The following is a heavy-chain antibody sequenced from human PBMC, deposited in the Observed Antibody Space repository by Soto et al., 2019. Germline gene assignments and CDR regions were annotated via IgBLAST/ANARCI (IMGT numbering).Heavy chain of an antibody. CDR2: ISGGTT. CDR1: GSTFSSDV. J-gene: IGHJ6*02. CDR3: ATRERVTSGSSHFYGTDV. V-gene: IGHV3-23*01. D-gene: IGHD1-26*01. Sequence: EVQLLESGGGLVQPGGSLRLSCVASGSTFSSDVMSWVRQAPGKGLEWVSGISGGTTYYADSVQGRFTISIDNFKNTLFLQMNSLRAEDTAVYRCATRERVTSGSSHFYGTDVWGQGTTVTVSS.